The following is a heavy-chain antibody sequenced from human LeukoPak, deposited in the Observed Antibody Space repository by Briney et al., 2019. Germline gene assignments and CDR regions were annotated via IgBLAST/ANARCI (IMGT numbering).Heavy chain of an antibody. CDR2: IKQDGSEK. V-gene: IGHV3-7*01. Sequence: GGSLRLSCAASGFTFSSYWRSWVRQAPGKGLEWVANIKQDGSEKYYVDSVKGRFTISRDNAKNSLYLQMNSLRAEDTAVYYCARGHYYMDVWGKGTTVTVSS. CDR3: ARGHYYMDV. J-gene: IGHJ6*03. CDR1: GFTFSSYW.